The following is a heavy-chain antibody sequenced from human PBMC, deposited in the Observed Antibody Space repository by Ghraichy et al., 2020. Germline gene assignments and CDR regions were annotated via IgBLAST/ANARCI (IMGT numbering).Heavy chain of an antibody. CDR2: IDPRGKT. CDR1: GDSISSSY. D-gene: IGHD4/OR15-4a*01. J-gene: IGHJ3*02. Sequence: SETLSLTCSVSGDSISSSYWSWIRQPAGKGLEWIGRIDPRGKTNNNPSLNSRVTLSLETSTTHFYLRLNSVTAADTAVYYCTRDGSKGARGYAFDIWGQGTMVTASS. V-gene: IGHV4-4*07. CDR3: TRDGSKGARGYAFDI.